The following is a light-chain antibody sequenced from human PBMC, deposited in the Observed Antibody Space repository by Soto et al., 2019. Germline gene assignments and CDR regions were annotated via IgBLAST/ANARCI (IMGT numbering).Light chain of an antibody. CDR1: QSVGRDY. CDR2: HAS. Sequence: EIVLTQPPGTLSLSPGERATLSCRASQSVGRDYLAWYQQKPGQSPRLLIYHASNRATGIPDRFSGSGSGTDFTLTISRLQPEDFAEFYCQQYATSPLTFGGGTRVEIK. V-gene: IGKV3-20*01. CDR3: QQYATSPLT. J-gene: IGKJ4*01.